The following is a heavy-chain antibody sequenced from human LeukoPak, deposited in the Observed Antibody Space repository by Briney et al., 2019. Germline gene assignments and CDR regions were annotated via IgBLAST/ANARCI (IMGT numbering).Heavy chain of an antibody. CDR1: GFTFSSYG. D-gene: IGHD3-3*01. CDR3: ARDRSSITIFGVLTN. CDR2: ISYDGSNK. Sequence: GGSLRLSCAASGFTFSSYGMHWVRQAPGKGLEWVAVISYDGSNKYYADSVKGRFTISRDNSKNTLYLQMNSLRAEGTAVYYCARDRSSITIFGVLTNWGQGTLVTVSS. J-gene: IGHJ4*02. V-gene: IGHV3-30*03.